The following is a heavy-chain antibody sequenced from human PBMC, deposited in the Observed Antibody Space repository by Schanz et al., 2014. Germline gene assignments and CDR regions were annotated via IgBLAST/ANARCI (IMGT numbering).Heavy chain of an antibody. CDR2: VNPSVRGT. CDR1: GYTFSDYG. CDR3: ARDRRRYCSTASCLHDNWFDP. J-gene: IGHJ5*02. Sequence: QVQLVQSGDEVKKPGASVKVSCKTSGYTFSDYGITWVRQAPGQGLEWMGIVNPSVRGTHFAREFQGRVTVTSDTSTSTSYMELTSLRCDDTAVYYCARDRRRYCSTASCLHDNWFDPWGQGTLVIVSS. V-gene: IGHV1-18*01. D-gene: IGHD2-2*01.